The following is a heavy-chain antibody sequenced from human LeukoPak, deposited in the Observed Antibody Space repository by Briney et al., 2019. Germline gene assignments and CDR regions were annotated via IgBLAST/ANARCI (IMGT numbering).Heavy chain of an antibody. CDR1: GFTFSSYA. CDR3: AKKAADVRNWYQLPTSHIRTPVKSGYFDY. CDR2: ISGSGGST. V-gene: IGHV3-23*01. J-gene: IGHJ4*02. D-gene: IGHD2-2*01. Sequence: PGGSLRLSCAASGFTFSSYAVSWVRQAPGKGLEWVSAISGSGGSTYYADSVKGRFTISRDNSKNTLYLQMNSLRAEDTAVYYCAKKAADVRNWYQLPTSHIRTPVKSGYFDYWGQGTLVTVSS.